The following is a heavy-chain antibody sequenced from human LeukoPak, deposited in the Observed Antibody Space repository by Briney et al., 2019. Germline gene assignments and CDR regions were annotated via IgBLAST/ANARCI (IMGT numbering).Heavy chain of an antibody. CDR3: ARGRFWAFET. CDR1: GGSFTAYY. CDR2: INHSGTT. Sequence: KSSETLSLTCAVSGGSFTAYYWSWIRQSPGRGLEWIGEINHSGTTNQNPSFKSRFTISVAPSKNQFSLKVTSLIAADTAMYYCARGRFWAFETWGQGTLVTVSS. V-gene: IGHV4-34*01. D-gene: IGHD3-3*01. J-gene: IGHJ3*02.